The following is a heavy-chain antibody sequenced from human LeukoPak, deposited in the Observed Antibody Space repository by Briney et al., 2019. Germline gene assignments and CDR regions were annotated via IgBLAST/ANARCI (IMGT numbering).Heavy chain of an antibody. Sequence: SETLSLTCTVSGGSISNNYWSWIRQPPGKGLEWIGYIYYSASTNYKPSLKSRVTISVDTSKNQFSLKLSSVTAADTAVYYCARVSGRVEYWGQGTLVTVSS. CDR1: GGSISNNY. J-gene: IGHJ4*02. V-gene: IGHV4-59*01. D-gene: IGHD3-10*01. CDR2: IYYSAST. CDR3: ARVSGRVEY.